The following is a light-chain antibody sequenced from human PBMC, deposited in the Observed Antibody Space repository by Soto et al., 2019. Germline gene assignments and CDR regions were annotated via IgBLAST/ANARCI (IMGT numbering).Light chain of an antibody. CDR3: ATWDSSLNIVV. CDR2: DNS. V-gene: IGLV1-51*01. Sequence: QSVLTQPPSVSAAPGQTVTISCSGSSSNIGNNYVSWYQHVPGTAPKLLIYDNSRRPSGNPDRFSGSKFGTSATLGITGLQTGDEADYYCATWDSSLNIVVFGGGTKLTVL. CDR1: SSNIGNNY. J-gene: IGLJ2*01.